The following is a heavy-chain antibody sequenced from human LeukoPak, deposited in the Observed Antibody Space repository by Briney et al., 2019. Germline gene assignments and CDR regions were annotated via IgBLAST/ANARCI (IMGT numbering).Heavy chain of an antibody. J-gene: IGHJ5*02. Sequence: SETLSLTCTVSGGSISSYYWSWIRQPPGKGLEWIGSIYYSGSTYYNPSLKSRVTISVDTSKNQFSLKLSSVTAADTAVYYCATQSGRLNWFDPWGQGTLVTVSS. CDR1: GGSISSYY. D-gene: IGHD3-10*01. CDR2: IYYSGST. CDR3: ATQSGRLNWFDP. V-gene: IGHV4-59*05.